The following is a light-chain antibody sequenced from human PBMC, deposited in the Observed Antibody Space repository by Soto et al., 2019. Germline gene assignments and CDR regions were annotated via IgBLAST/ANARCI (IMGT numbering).Light chain of an antibody. CDR1: QGISNY. Sequence: QSPSTLPASVGDRVTIPCRASQGISNYLAWYQQKTGKVPKLLIYAASTLQSGVPSRFSGSGSGTDFTLTITRLQPEDVATYYCQKYNSARWTFGQGTKVDIK. CDR2: AAS. V-gene: IGKV1-27*01. J-gene: IGKJ1*01. CDR3: QKYNSARWT.